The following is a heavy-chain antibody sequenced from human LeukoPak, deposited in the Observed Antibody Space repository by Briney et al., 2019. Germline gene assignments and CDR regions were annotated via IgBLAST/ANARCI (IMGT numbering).Heavy chain of an antibody. J-gene: IGHJ6*02. D-gene: IGHD2-15*01. CDR1: GFTFSSYG. Sequence: GGSLRLSCAASGFTFSSYGMHWVRQAPGKGLEWVAFIRYDGSNKYYADSVKGRFTISRDNSKNTLYLQMNSLRAEDTALYYCARQIGGNYYYYGMDVWGQGTTVTVSS. CDR2: IRYDGSNK. CDR3: ARQIGGNYYYYGMDV. V-gene: IGHV3-30*02.